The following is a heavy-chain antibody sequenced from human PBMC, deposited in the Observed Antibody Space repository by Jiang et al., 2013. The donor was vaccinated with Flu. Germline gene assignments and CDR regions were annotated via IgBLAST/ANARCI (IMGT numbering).Heavy chain of an antibody. V-gene: IGHV3-30*03. CDR2: ISYDSNNK. CDR3: ARGPRGGLVGGTLFDAFHM. CDR1: GFTFSSYG. D-gene: IGHD1-26*01. J-gene: IGHJ3*02. Sequence: VQLLESGGGVVQPGRSLRLSCAASGFTFSSYGMHWVRQAPGKGLEWVAVISYDSNNKNYADSVKGRFTISRDNFKNTLSLQMSSLRAEDTAVYYCARGPRGGLVGGTLFDAFHMWAKGQWSPSLQ.